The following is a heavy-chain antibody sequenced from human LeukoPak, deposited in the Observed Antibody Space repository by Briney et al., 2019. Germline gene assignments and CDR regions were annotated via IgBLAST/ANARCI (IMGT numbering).Heavy chain of an antibody. CDR3: ARATYGGNDY. Sequence: ASVQVSRKGSGCTFSSYAISWVRQPPGQGLEWVGRIIPILSIANYAQKFQGRVTITANKSTSTAYVELSSLRSEDTAGYYCARATYGGNDYWGQGTLVTVSS. D-gene: IGHD4-23*01. J-gene: IGHJ4*02. CDR2: IIPILSIA. CDR1: GCTFSSYA. V-gene: IGHV1-69*04.